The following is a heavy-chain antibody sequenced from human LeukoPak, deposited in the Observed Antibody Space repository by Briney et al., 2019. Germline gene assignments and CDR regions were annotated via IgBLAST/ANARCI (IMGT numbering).Heavy chain of an antibody. J-gene: IGHJ5*02. V-gene: IGHV3-33*01. Sequence: GRSLRLSCAASGFTFSSYGMHWVRQAPGKGLEWVAVIWYDGSNKYYADSVKGRFTISRDNSKNTLYLQMNSLRAEDTAVYYCARDNPPRVTGTSWFDPWGQGTLVTASS. CDR2: IWYDGSNK. CDR3: ARDNPPRVTGTSWFDP. CDR1: GFTFSSYG. D-gene: IGHD1-7*01.